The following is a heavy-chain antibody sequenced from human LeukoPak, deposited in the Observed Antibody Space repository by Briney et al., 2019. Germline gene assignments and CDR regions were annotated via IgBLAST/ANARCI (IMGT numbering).Heavy chain of an antibody. CDR1: GFTFSSYA. CDR3: ARDRGVYSSALDAFDI. CDR2: IYSGGST. V-gene: IGHV3-53*01. J-gene: IGHJ3*02. Sequence: GGSLRLSCAASGFTFSSYAMSWVRQAPGKGLEWVSVIYSGGSTYYADSVKGRFTISRDNSKNTLYLQMNSLRAEDTAVYYCARDRGVYSSALDAFDIWGQGTMVTVSS. D-gene: IGHD6-19*01.